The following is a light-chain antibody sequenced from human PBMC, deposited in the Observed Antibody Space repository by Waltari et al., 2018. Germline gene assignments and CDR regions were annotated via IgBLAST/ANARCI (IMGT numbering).Light chain of an antibody. J-gene: IGKJ4*01. Sequence: EILMTQSPATLSVTPGERATLACRASQSVSSDLAWYQQKPGQPPRLLNYGSSTRATGVPDMISGSGSVTDFTLTISSLQSEDFAIYYCQQYNNWPPLTFGGGTKVEIK. CDR1: QSVSSD. CDR2: GSS. V-gene: IGKV3-15*01. CDR3: QQYNNWPPLT.